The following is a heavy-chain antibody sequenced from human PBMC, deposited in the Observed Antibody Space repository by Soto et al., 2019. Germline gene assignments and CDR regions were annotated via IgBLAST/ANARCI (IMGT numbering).Heavy chain of an antibody. Sequence: QVQLVQSGAEVKKPGASVKVSCKASGYTFTSYGVSWVRQAPGQGLEWMGWISTYNGNTHYAEKLQGRVTMTTDTPTTTANMELRSLRSDDTAVYYCARSNRIAAAGPPFDYWGQGTLVTVSS. J-gene: IGHJ4*02. CDR2: ISTYNGNT. V-gene: IGHV1-18*01. CDR3: ARSNRIAAAGPPFDY. D-gene: IGHD6-13*01. CDR1: GYTFTSYG.